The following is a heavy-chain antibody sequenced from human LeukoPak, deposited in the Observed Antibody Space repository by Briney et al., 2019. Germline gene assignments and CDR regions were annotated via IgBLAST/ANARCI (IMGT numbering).Heavy chain of an antibody. V-gene: IGHV3-23*01. J-gene: IGHJ4*02. Sequence: PGGSLRLSCAASGFTFSSYAIHWVRQAPGKGLEWVSAISGSGTTYYADSVKGRFTISRDNSKNTLSLQMNSLRAEDTAIYYCAKGYDTSGYDYWGQGTLVTVSS. D-gene: IGHD3-22*01. CDR1: GFTFSSYA. CDR3: AKGYDTSGYDY. CDR2: ISGSGTT.